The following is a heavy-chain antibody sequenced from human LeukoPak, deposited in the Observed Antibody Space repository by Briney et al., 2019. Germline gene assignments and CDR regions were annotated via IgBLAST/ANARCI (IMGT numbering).Heavy chain of an antibody. J-gene: IGHJ4*02. CDR1: GGTFSSYA. CDR3: ARGPEGRWLQLGY. V-gene: IGHV1-69*04. CDR2: IIPILGIA. Sequence: ASVKASCKASGGTFSSYAISWVRQAPGQGLEWMGRIIPILGIANYAQKLQGRVTITADKSTSTAYMGLSSLRSEVTAVYYCARGPEGRWLQLGYWGQGTLVTVSS. D-gene: IGHD5-24*01.